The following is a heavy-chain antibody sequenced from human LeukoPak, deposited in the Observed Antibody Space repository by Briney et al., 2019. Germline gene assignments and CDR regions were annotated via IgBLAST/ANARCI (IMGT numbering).Heavy chain of an antibody. J-gene: IGHJ4*02. D-gene: IGHD4/OR15-4a*01. V-gene: IGHV3-23*01. CDR1: GFTFNDYW. Sequence: GGSLRLSCAASGFTFNDYWMSWVRQAPGKGLECVSAISGDGVSPYYADSVRGRFTISRDNSKNTLYLQMNSLRVEDTAVYFCARDPGAFPYFFDCWGQGTLVTVSS. CDR2: ISGDGVSP. CDR3: ARDPGAFPYFFDC.